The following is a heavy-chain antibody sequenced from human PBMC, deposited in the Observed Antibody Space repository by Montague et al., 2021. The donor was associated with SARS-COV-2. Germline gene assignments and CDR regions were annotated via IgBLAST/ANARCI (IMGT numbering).Heavy chain of an antibody. CDR1: GGSLGTSGYY. CDR2: MYYSGST. CDR3: ARGLDGYNWGY. J-gene: IGHJ4*02. Sequence: SETLSLTCTVSGGSLGTSGYYWGWIRQPPGKGLEWIGSMYYSGSTHYNPSLKGRVTVSEDTSNNQFFLKLSSVTAADTAVYYCARGLDGYNWGYWGQGTLVTVSS. D-gene: IGHD5-24*01. V-gene: IGHV4-39*01.